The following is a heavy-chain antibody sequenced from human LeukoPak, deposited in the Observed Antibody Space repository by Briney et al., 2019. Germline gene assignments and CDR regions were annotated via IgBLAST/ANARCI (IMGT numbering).Heavy chain of an antibody. CDR3: ARLPYYGARHAFDI. Sequence: PSETLSLTCTVSGGSISSSSYYWGWIRQPPGKGLEWIGSIYYSGSTNYNPSLKSRVTISVDTSKNQFSLKLSSVTAADTAVYYCARLPYYGARHAFDIWGQGTMVTVSS. V-gene: IGHV4-39*07. J-gene: IGHJ3*02. CDR2: IYYSGST. CDR1: GGSISSSSYY. D-gene: IGHD4-17*01.